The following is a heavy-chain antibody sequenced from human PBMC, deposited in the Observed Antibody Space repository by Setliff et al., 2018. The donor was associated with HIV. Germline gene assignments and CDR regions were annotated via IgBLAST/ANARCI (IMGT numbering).Heavy chain of an antibody. CDR3: ARHYGAVKSVVTVVAKYFPH. J-gene: IGHJ1*01. CDR1: GASISSSSYF. CDR2: IYSGGIT. Sequence: PSETLSLTCTVSGASISSSSYFWGWIRQPPGKGLEWIGYIYSGGITKYNPSLKSRVTISVDTSKNRFSLKLTSVTAADTAMYYCARHYGAVKSVVTVVAKYFPHWGQGTLVTVSS. D-gene: IGHD2-21*02. V-gene: IGHV4-61*05.